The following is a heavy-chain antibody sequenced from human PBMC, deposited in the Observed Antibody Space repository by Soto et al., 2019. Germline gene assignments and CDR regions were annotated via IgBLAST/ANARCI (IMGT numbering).Heavy chain of an antibody. J-gene: IGHJ4*02. V-gene: IGHV2-5*02. CDR2: IYWDDDK. D-gene: IGHD3-3*01. CDR3: AHSDYDFWSGYYTETFDY. Sequence: SGPTLVKPTQTLTLTCTFSGFSLSTSGVGVGWIRQPPGKALEWLALIYWDDDKRYSPSLKSRLTITKDTSKNQVVLTMTNMDPVDTATYYCAHSDYDFWSGYYTETFDYWGQGTLVTVSS. CDR1: GFSLSTSGVG.